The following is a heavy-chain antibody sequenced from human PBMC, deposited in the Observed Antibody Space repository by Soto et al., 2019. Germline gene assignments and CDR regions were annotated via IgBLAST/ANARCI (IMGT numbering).Heavy chain of an antibody. V-gene: IGHV3-30-3*01. CDR1: GFSFSSHG. D-gene: IGHD3-10*01. Sequence: VVSLRLSCAASGFSFSSHGMHWVRQAPGKGLESVAVISYDGNSKYYADSVKGRFTISRDKSKNTVFLQRNSLRGDDTAVYYCASDINLGAGTYVGFDAWGQGT. J-gene: IGHJ5*02. CDR3: ASDINLGAGTYVGFDA. CDR2: ISYDGNSK.